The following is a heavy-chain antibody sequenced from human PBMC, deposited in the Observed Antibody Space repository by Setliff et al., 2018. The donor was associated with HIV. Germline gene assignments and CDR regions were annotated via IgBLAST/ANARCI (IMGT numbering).Heavy chain of an antibody. CDR1: GASISSGSYY. J-gene: IGHJ5*02. Sequence: SSETLSLTCTVSGASISSGSYYWGWIRQPPGKGLEWIGNIFYTGNTYYTSSLKSRVTISVDTSKNHFSLKLNSVTAADTAVYYCARLECPNDICYSGWFDPWGQGTLVTVSS. V-gene: IGHV4-39*01. CDR2: IFYTGNT. D-gene: IGHD2-8*01. CDR3: ARLECPNDICYSGWFDP.